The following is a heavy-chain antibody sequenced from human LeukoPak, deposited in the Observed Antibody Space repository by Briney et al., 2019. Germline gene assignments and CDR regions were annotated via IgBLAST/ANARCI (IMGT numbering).Heavy chain of an antibody. CDR3: ARIACSGTTCYGNSADP. J-gene: IGHJ5*02. Sequence: GASVTVSCKASGYTFINYGFNWVRQAPGQGLEWMGWISTYTGNTLCAQRFQGRVTMTTDTSTTTAYMELRSLRSDDTAMYYCARIACSGTTCYGNSADPWGQGTLVTVSS. CDR1: GYTFINYG. D-gene: IGHD2-2*01. V-gene: IGHV1-18*01. CDR2: ISTYTGNT.